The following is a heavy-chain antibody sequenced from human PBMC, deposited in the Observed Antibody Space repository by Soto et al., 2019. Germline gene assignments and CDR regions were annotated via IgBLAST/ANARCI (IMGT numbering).Heavy chain of an antibody. V-gene: IGHV3-23*01. D-gene: IGHD3-22*01. CDR2: ISGSGGRV. Sequence: GSLRLSCAASGFSFGTYVMNWIRQAPVKGLEWVSGISGSGGRVYSADSVKGRFTISRDNSRNTLYLQMNSLRAEDTAIYYCAMTRLYDTGTNDYHRDALDIWGQGTQVTVSS. CDR3: AMTRLYDTGTNDYHRDALDI. J-gene: IGHJ3*02. CDR1: GFSFGTYV.